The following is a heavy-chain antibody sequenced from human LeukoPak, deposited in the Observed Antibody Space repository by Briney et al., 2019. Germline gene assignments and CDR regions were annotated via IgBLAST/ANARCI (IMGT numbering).Heavy chain of an antibody. CDR1: GGSISRSSYY. CDR3: ARHENRNDGFDY. CDR2: IYYSGNT. V-gene: IGHV4-39*01. D-gene: IGHD1-1*01. Sequence: SETLSLTCIVSGGSISRSSYYWGWHRQPPGKGLEWVGSIYYSGNTYYNPSLKSRVTISVDRSKNQFSLKLSSVTAADTAVYYCARHENRNDGFDYWGQGTLVTVSS. J-gene: IGHJ4*02.